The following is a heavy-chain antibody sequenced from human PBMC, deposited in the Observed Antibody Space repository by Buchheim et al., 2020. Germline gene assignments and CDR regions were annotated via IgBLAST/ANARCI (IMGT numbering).Heavy chain of an antibody. Sequence: EVQLLESGGGLVQPGGSLRLSCAASGFTFSSYAMSWVRQAPGKGLEWVSAISGSGGSTYYADSVKGRFTISRDNSKNSLYLQMNSLRAEDTAVYYCARPKYYYDSSGYPRPRYYFAYWGQGPL. V-gene: IGHV3-23*01. J-gene: IGHJ4*02. CDR2: ISGSGGST. CDR1: GFTFSSYA. CDR3: ARPKYYYDSSGYPRPRYYFAY. D-gene: IGHD3-22*01.